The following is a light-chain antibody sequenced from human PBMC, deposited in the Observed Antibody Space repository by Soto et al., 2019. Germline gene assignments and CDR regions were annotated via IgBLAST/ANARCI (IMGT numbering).Light chain of an antibody. CDR2: QAS. V-gene: IGKV1-5*03. Sequence: DIQMTQSPSTLSASVGDRVTITCRASQSLSKWLAWYQQKPGKAPKLLIYQASNLEDGVPSRFSGSGSGTEFTLTISRLQPDDFAAYFCQQYNIFPLTFGGGTKVEIK. CDR3: QQYNIFPLT. J-gene: IGKJ4*01. CDR1: QSLSKW.